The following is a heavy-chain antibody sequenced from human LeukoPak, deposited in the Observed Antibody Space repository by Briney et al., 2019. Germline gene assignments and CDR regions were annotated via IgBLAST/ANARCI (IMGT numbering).Heavy chain of an antibody. D-gene: IGHD3-3*01. J-gene: IGHJ4*02. CDR3: AKGRTMVIIFDY. CDR1: GFPFNSYA. CDR2: IYSGGST. V-gene: IGHV3-NL1*01. Sequence: GSLRLSCAASGFPFNSYAMHWVRQAPGKGLEGVSVIYSGGSTYYADSVKGRFTISRDNSKNTLYLQMNSLRGDDTAVYYCAKGRTMVIIFDYWGQGTLVTVSS.